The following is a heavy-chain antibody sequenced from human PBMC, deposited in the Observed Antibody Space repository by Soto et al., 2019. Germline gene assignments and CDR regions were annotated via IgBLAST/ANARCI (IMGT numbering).Heavy chain of an antibody. Sequence: ASVKVSCKASGYTFTGYYMHWVRQAPGQGLEWMGWINPNSGGTNYAQKFQGWVTMTRDTSISTAYMELSRLRSDDTAVYYCARDIDGAYSSSYYFDYWGQGTLVTVS. CDR2: INPNSGGT. CDR3: ARDIDGAYSSSYYFDY. CDR1: GYTFTGYY. D-gene: IGHD6-6*01. V-gene: IGHV1-2*04. J-gene: IGHJ4*02.